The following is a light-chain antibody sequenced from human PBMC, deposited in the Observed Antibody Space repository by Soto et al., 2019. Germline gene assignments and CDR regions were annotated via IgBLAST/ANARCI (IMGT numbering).Light chain of an antibody. J-gene: IGLJ2*01. CDR1: RYNIESNF. Sequence: QSVLTQPPSASGTHGQRVTISCYGSRYNIESNFVYWYQQFPGTAPRLLIYRNNQRPSGVPDRFSGSKSGTSASLAISALRSEDEADYYCPVWDDSLRGRLFGGWTKLTVL. CDR2: RNN. V-gene: IGLV1-47*01. CDR3: PVWDDSLRGRL.